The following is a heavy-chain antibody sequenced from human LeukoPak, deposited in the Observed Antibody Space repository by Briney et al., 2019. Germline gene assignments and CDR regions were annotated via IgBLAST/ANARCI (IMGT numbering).Heavy chain of an antibody. CDR1: GGSISSSNW. V-gene: IGHV4-4*02. CDR3: ASRGRYCSGGSCYASKFDY. CDR2: INHSGST. J-gene: IGHJ4*02. Sequence: PSGTLSLTCAVSGGSISSSNWWSWVRQPPGKGLEWIGEINHSGSTNYNPSLKSRVTISVDTSKNQFSLKLSSVTAADTAVYYCASRGRYCSGGSCYASKFDYWGQGTLVTVSS. D-gene: IGHD2-15*01.